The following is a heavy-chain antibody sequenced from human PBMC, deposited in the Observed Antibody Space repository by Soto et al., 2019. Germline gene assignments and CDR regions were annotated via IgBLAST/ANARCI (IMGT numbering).Heavy chain of an antibody. D-gene: IGHD1-26*01. CDR1: GDSISSSNFY. CDR3: ARLRTRARATGEFDS. J-gene: IGHJ4*02. V-gene: IGHV4-39*01. Sequence: PSETLSLTCTVSGDSISSSNFYWAWIRQPPWKGLEWIGSINYSGITYYNPSLRSRLTISVDTSKNQFSLKLSSVTAADTAVYKCARLRTRARATGEFDSWGQGALVNVSS. CDR2: INYSGIT.